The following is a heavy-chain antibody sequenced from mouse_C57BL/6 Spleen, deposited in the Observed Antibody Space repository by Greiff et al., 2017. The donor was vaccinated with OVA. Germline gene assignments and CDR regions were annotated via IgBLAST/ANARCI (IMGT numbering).Heavy chain of an antibody. Sequence: QVQLQQSGPELVKPGASVKISCKASGYSFTSYYIHWVKQRPGQGLEWIGWLYPGSGNTKYNEKFKGKATLTADTSSSTAYMQLSSLTSEDSAVYYGARTRYPNYYAMDYWGQGTSVTVSS. V-gene: IGHV1-66*01. J-gene: IGHJ4*01. CDR3: ARTRYPNYYAMDY. CDR1: GYSFTSYY. D-gene: IGHD1-1*01. CDR2: LYPGSGNT.